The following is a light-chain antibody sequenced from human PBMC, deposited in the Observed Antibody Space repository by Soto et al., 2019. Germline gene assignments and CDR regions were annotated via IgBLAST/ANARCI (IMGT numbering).Light chain of an antibody. Sequence: EIVLTQSPGTLSLSPGERATLSCRASQSVSSSYLAWYQQKPGQAPRLLIYGASSRATGIPDRFSGSGSGTDFTLTNSRLEPEDFAVYYCQQYSRSPPYTFGQGTKLEIK. CDR2: GAS. V-gene: IGKV3-20*01. CDR1: QSVSSSY. J-gene: IGKJ2*01. CDR3: QQYSRSPPYT.